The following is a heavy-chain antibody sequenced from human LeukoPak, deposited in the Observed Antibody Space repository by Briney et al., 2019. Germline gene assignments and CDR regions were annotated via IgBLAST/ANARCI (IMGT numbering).Heavy chain of an antibody. J-gene: IGHJ4*02. CDR1: GFTFSGSA. CDR3: TRPVEMATVDY. CDR2: IRSKANSYAT. V-gene: IGHV3-73*01. Sequence: GGSLRLSCAASGFTFSGSAMHWVRQASGKGLEWVGRIRSKANSYATAYAASVKGRFTISRDDSKNTAYLQMNSLKTEDTAVYYCTRPVEMATVDYWGQGTLVTVSS. D-gene: IGHD5-24*01.